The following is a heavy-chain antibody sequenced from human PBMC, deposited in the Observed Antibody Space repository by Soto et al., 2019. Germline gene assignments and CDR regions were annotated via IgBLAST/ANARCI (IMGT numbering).Heavy chain of an antibody. CDR3: ARDLALTGQFDY. J-gene: IGHJ4*02. CDR2: ISSSSSYI. CDR1: GFTFSSYT. Sequence: EVQLVESGGGLVKPGGSLTLSCAASGFTFSSYTMDWVRQAPGKGLEWVSSISSSSSYIYYADSVKGRFTISRDNAKNYLYLQMNSLRADDTAVYYCARDLALTGQFDYWGQGTLVTVSS. V-gene: IGHV3-21*01. D-gene: IGHD1-20*01.